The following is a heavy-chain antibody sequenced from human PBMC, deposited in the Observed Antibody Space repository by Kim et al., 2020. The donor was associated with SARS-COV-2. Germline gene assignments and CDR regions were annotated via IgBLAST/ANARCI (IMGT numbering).Heavy chain of an antibody. V-gene: IGHV3-30*18. D-gene: IGHD1-7*01. CDR1: GFTFSSYG. J-gene: IGHJ6*02. CDR3: ANSLIGELPWDYYYYGMDV. CDR2: ISYDGSNK. Sequence: GGSLRLSCAASGFTFSSYGMHWVRQAPGKGLEWVAVISYDGSNKYYADSVKGRFTISRDNSKNTLYLQMNSLRAEDTAVYYCANSLIGELPWDYYYYGMDVWGQGTTVTVSS.